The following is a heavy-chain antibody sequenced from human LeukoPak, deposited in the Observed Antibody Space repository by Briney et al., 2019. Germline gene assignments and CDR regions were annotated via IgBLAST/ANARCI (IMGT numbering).Heavy chain of an antibody. D-gene: IGHD2-2*01. J-gene: IGHJ5*02. CDR3: ARRAAMVLQNWFDP. CDR1: GGSISSGGYS. Sequence: SETLSLTCAVSGGSISSGGYSWSWIRQPPGKGLEWIGYIYHSGSTYYNPSLKSRVTISVDRSKNQFSLKLSSVTAADTAVYYCARRAAMVLQNWFDPWGQGTLVTVSS. V-gene: IGHV4-30-2*01. CDR2: IYHSGST.